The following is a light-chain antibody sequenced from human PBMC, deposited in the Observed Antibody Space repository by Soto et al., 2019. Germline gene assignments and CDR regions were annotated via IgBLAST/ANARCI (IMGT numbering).Light chain of an antibody. CDR3: QQYKYWPPIT. V-gene: IGKV3-15*01. CDR1: QSVNSK. CDR2: GAS. J-gene: IGKJ5*01. Sequence: ELLMTQAPPSLCVSPGARVTLSCRASQSVNSKVAWYQKKPGQAHRLIIYGASTRATGIPARFSGIVSGTEFTLTIRSLQSEDLAVYDGQQYKYWPPITGGQGTRLEIK.